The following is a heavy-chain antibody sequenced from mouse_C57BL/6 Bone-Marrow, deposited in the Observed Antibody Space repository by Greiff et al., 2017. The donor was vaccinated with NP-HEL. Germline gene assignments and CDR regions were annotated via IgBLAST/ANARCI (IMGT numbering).Heavy chain of an antibody. D-gene: IGHD1-1*01. CDR1: GYTFTSYW. J-gene: IGHJ3*01. V-gene: IGHV1-72*01. Sequence: QVQLQQSGAELVKPGASVKLSCKASGYTFTSYWMHWVKQRPGRGLEWIGRIDPISGGTKYNEKFKSKATLTVDKPSSTAYMQLSSLTSEDSAVYYCARKDYGSSYLAYWGQGTLVTVSA. CDR3: ARKDYGSSYLAY. CDR2: IDPISGGT.